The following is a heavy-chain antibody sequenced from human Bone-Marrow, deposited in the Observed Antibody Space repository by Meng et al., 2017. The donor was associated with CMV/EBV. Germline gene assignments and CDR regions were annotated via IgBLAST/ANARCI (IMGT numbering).Heavy chain of an antibody. CDR3: ARSVLMVYAILDYYYGMDV. D-gene: IGHD2-8*01. J-gene: IGHJ6*02. V-gene: IGHV3-30*02. Sequence: GESLKISCAASGFTFSSYGMHWVRQAPGKGLEWVAFIRYDGSNKYYADSVKGRFTISRDNSKNTLYLQMNSLRAEDTAVYYCARSVLMVYAILDYYYGMDVWGQGTTVTVSS. CDR1: GFTFSSYG. CDR2: IRYDGSNK.